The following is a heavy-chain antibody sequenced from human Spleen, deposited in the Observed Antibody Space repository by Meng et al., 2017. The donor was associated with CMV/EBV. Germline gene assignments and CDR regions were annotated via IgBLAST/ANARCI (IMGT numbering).Heavy chain of an antibody. V-gene: IGHV1-2*02. CDR2: INPNSGGT. CDR1: YNFTGYY. Sequence: YNFTGYYMHWVRQAPGQGLEWMGWINPNSGGTNYAQKFPGRVTMTRDTSISTAYMELSRLRSDDTAVYYCARDGAAAGTDGVWFDPWGQGTLVTVSS. D-gene: IGHD6-13*01. CDR3: ARDGAAAGTDGVWFDP. J-gene: IGHJ5*02.